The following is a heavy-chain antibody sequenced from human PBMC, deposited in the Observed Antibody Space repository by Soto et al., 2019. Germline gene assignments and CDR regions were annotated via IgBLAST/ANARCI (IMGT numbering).Heavy chain of an antibody. J-gene: IGHJ6*02. D-gene: IGHD1-26*01. CDR3: ARDSGSYSYYYYYGMDV. Sequence: GGSLRLSCAASGFTFSSYAMHWVRQAPGKGLEWVAVISYDGSNKYYADSVKGRFTISRDNSKNTLYLQMNSLRAEDTAVYYCARDSGSYSYYYYYGMDVWGQGTTVTVSS. CDR2: ISYDGSNK. CDR1: GFTFSSYA. V-gene: IGHV3-30-3*01.